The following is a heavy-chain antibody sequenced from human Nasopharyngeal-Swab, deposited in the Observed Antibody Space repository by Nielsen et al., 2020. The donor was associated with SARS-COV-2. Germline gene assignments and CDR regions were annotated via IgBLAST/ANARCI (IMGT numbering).Heavy chain of an antibody. V-gene: IGHV1-18*01. CDR3: ARDIEEWLVVPSLSFDY. Sequence: ASVKVSCKASGYSFRSYGINWVRQAPGQGLEWMGWISTYSDEENFEQKFQDRISMTTDTSTSTAYMELRNLRSDDTGVYYCARDIEEWLVVPSLSFDYWGQGTLVTVSS. CDR1: GYSFRSYG. CDR2: ISTYSDEE. D-gene: IGHD3-3*01. J-gene: IGHJ4*02.